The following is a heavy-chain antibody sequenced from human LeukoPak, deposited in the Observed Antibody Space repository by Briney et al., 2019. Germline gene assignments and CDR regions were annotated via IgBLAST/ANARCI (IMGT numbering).Heavy chain of an antibody. Sequence: PGGSLRLSCAASGFTFSSYSMNWVRQAPGKGLEWVSYISSSSKTIYYADSVKGRFTISRDNSKNTLYLQMNSLRAEDTAVYYCAREWGLIVGTSGGHDYWGQGTLVTVSS. V-gene: IGHV3-48*01. CDR3: AREWGLIVGTSGGHDY. D-gene: IGHD1-26*01. J-gene: IGHJ4*02. CDR1: GFTFSSYS. CDR2: ISSSSKTI.